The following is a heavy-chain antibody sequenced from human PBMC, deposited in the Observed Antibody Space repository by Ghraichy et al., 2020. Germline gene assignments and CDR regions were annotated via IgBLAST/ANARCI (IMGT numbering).Heavy chain of an antibody. D-gene: IGHD5-18*01. J-gene: IGHJ4*02. CDR2: IKSESDDGTT. Sequence: GGSLRLSCAASGFIFRDAWMTWVCQAPGKGPEWVGRIKSESDDGTTDYAAPVIGRFTVSRDDSKRVVYLQMDSLQPEDTAVYYCTILDGYSFGHWGQGTLVTVSS. CDR3: TILDGYSFGH. CDR1: GFIFRDAW. V-gene: IGHV3-15*01.